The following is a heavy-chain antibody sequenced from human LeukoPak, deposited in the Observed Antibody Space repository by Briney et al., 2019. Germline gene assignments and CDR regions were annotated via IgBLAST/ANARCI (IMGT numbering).Heavy chain of an antibody. CDR1: GFTFSSYW. J-gene: IGHJ4*02. CDR3: ARDPGYGGNTDY. Sequence: GGCLRLSCAASGFTFSSYWMHWVRQPPGKGLVWVSHIQGDGTYTNYADSVKGRFTISRDNANNTLYLQMNSLRVEDTAVYYCARDPGYGGNTDYWGQGTLVTVSS. D-gene: IGHD4-23*01. V-gene: IGHV3-74*01. CDR2: IQGDGTYT.